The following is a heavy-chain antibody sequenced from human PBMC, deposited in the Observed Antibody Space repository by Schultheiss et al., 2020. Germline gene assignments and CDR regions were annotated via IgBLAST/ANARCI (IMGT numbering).Heavy chain of an antibody. CDR1: GGSISSYY. J-gene: IGHJ6*03. CDR2: IYYSGST. Sequence: SETLSLTCTVSGGSISSYYWSWIRQPPGKGLEWIGYIYYSGSTYYNPSLKSRVTISVDTSKNQFSLKLSSVTAADTAVYYCAAITGTTYYYYYYMDVWGKGTTVNVSS. D-gene: IGHD1-7*01. CDR3: AAITGTTYYYYYYMDV. V-gene: IGHV4-59*04.